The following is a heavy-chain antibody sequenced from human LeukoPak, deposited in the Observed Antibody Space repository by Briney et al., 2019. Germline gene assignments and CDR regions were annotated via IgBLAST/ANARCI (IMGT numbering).Heavy chain of an antibody. CDR1: GGSVSSGNYY. CDR3: ARHDCSSTSCYALYYYYGMDV. J-gene: IGHJ6*02. V-gene: IGHV4-39*01. Sequence: SETLSLTCTVSGGSVSSGNYYWGWIRQPPGKGLQWIGVIYYNGKTYYNPSLKSRVTISVDTSKNQFSLKLSSVTAADTAVYYCARHDCSSTSCYALYYYYGMDVWGQGTTVTVSS. CDR2: IYYNGKT. D-gene: IGHD2-2*01.